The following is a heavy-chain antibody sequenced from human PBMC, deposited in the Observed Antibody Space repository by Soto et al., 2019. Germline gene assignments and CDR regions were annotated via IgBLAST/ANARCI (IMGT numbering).Heavy chain of an antibody. CDR2: IYSGGST. J-gene: IGHJ6*02. V-gene: IGHV3-53*01. CDR3: ARDGYDDYGMDV. Sequence: EVQLVESGGGLIQPGGSLRLSCAASGFTVSSNYMSWVRQAPGKGLEWVSVIYSGGSTYYADSVKGRFTISRDNSKNTLYLQMNSLRAEDTAVSSCARDGYDDYGMDVWGQGTTVTVSS. CDR1: GFTVSSNY.